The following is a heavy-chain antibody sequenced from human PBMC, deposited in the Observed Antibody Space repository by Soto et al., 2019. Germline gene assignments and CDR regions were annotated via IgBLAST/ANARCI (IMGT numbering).Heavy chain of an antibody. Sequence: EVQLVESGGGLVQPGGSLRLSCAASGFTFSSYSMNWVRQAPGKGLEWVSYISSSSSTIYYADSVKGRFTISRDNAKNSLDLQMNSLRDEDTAVYYCARGLSYGMDVWGQGTTVTVSS. V-gene: IGHV3-48*02. CDR1: GFTFSSYS. CDR3: ARGLSYGMDV. CDR2: ISSSSSTI. J-gene: IGHJ6*02.